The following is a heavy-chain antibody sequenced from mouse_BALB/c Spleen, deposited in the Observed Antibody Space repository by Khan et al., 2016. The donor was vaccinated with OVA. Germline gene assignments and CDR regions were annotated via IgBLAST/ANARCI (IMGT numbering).Heavy chain of an antibody. J-gene: IGHJ2*01. D-gene: IGHD1-2*01. CDR3: ARTARIKY. CDR2: ISYSGST. CDR1: GYSITSGYG. V-gene: IGHV3-2*02. Sequence: EVQLVESGPGLVKPSQSLSLTCTVTGYSITSGYGWNWIRQFPGNKLEWMGYISYSGSTNYNPSLKSRIPITRDTSKNQFFLQLNSVTTEDTATYYSARTARIKYWGQGTTLTVSS.